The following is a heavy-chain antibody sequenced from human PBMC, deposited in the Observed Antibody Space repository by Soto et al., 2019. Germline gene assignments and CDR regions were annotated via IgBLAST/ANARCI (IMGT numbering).Heavy chain of an antibody. CDR2: IYSGGST. V-gene: IGHV3-53*04. J-gene: IGHJ5*02. CDR3: ARERGYCSSTSCWNWFDP. CDR1: GFTVSSNY. D-gene: IGHD2-2*01. Sequence: EVQLVESGGGLVQPGGSLRLSCAASGFTVSSNYMSWVRQAPGKGLEWVSVIYSGGSTYYADSVKGRFTISRHNSKNTLYLQMNSLRAEDTAVYYCARERGYCSSTSCWNWFDPWGQGTLVTVSS.